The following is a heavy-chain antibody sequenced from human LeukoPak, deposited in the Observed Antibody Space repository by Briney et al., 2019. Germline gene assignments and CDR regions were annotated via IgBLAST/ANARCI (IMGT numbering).Heavy chain of an antibody. J-gene: IGHJ6*03. D-gene: IGHD3-16*01. CDR1: GGSFSGYY. CDR3: ARDGAHKNHYYSYYYMDV. V-gene: IGHV4-34*01. CDR2: INHSGST. Sequence: SETLSLTCAVYGGSFSGYYWSWIRQPPGKGLEWIGEINHSGSTNYNPSLKSRVTISVDTSRNQFSLRLSSVTATDTAMYYCARDGAHKNHYYSYYYMDVWGKGTTVTVSS.